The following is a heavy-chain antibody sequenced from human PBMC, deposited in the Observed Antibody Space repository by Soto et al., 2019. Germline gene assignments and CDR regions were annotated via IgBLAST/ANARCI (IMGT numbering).Heavy chain of an antibody. CDR2: IFYSGSS. Sequence: SEMLSLTCTVSGVSISNGGYYWNWIRQHPGKGLEWIGYIFYSGSSYYNPSLRSRIAISVDTSKNQFSLKLNSVTAADTAVYYCATGVKYSSGYLDHWGQGILVTVSS. CDR3: ATGVKYSSGYLDH. CDR1: GVSISNGGYY. V-gene: IGHV4-31*03. J-gene: IGHJ4*02. D-gene: IGHD3-22*01.